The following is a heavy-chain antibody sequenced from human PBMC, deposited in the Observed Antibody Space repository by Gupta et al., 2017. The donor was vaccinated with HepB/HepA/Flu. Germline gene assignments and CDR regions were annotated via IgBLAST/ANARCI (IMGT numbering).Heavy chain of an antibody. J-gene: IGHJ4*02. CDR3: ARVRGGSRADF. CDR2: IKQDGSEK. CDR1: GFTFSTYW. V-gene: IGHV3-7*01. Sequence: EVQLVESGGGLVQPGGSLRRSCAASGFTFSTYWMNWVRQAPGKGLEWVASIKQDGSEKYYVDSVKGRFTISRDNTKNSLYLQMNSLRAEDTAVYYCARVRGGSRADFWGQGTLVTVSS. D-gene: IGHD2-2*01.